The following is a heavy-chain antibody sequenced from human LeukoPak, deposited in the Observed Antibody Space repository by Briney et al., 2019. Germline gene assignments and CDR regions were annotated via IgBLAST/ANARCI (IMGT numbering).Heavy chain of an antibody. CDR3: AKEEYYYDSSGPNAMDY. CDR2: ISWNSGSI. J-gene: IGHJ4*02. Sequence: PGGSLRLSCAASGFTFDDYAMHWVRQAPGKGLEWVSGISWNSGSIGYADSVKGRFTISRDNSKNTLYLQMNSLRAEDTAVYYCAKEEYYYDSSGPNAMDYWGQGTLVTVSS. CDR1: GFTFDDYA. D-gene: IGHD3-22*01. V-gene: IGHV3-9*01.